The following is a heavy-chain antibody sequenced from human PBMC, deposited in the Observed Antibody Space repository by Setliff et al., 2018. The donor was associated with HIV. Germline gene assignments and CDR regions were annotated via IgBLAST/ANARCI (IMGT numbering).Heavy chain of an antibody. J-gene: IGHJ6*03. V-gene: IGHV4-34*01. CDR3: ARHRQGLTGSTPGYYMDV. CDR1: GGSFSGYY. CDR2: IGPSGDT. Sequence: SETLSLTCAVYGGSFSGYYWSWIRQPPGMGLEWIGQIGPSGDTIYNPSLKSRVTMSVDTSNDHFSLKLTSLTAADTAVYYCARHRQGLTGSTPGYYMDVWGKGTTVTVSS. D-gene: IGHD1-7*01.